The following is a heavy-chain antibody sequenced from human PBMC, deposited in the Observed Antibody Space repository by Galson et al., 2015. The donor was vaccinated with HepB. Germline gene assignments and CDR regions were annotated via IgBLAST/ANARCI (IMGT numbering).Heavy chain of an antibody. CDR1: GAPFIGYY. V-gene: IGHV4-34*01. Sequence: SETLSLTCDVSGAPFIGYYWTWIRQSQGKGFEWIGEVGSSGTTNYNPAFKSRVTISADTTKNQFSLVLASVTAADTASYFCARGRSSVTPKYFQLWGRGTQVTVSS. D-gene: IGHD2-21*02. CDR3: ARGRSSVTPKYFQL. CDR2: VGSSGTT. J-gene: IGHJ1*01.